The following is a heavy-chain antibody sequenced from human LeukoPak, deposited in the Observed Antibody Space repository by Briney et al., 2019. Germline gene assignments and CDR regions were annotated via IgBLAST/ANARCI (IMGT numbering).Heavy chain of an antibody. CDR3: AGAGLYSGSGLDY. CDR1: GFAFSSYN. Sequence: GGSLRLSCAVSGFAFSSYNMNWVRQSPGKGLEWVSSISSGSGYMYYADSVKGRFTISRDNAKNSLYLEMSSLRAEDTAVYYCAGAGLYSGSGLDYWGQGTLVTVSS. V-gene: IGHV3-21*01. CDR2: ISSGSGYM. J-gene: IGHJ4*02. D-gene: IGHD5-12*01.